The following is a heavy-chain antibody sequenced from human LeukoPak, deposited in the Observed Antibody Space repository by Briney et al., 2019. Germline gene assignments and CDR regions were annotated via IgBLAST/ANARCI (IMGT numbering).Heavy chain of an antibody. D-gene: IGHD2-15*01. Sequence: SETLSLTCAVYGGSFSGYYWSWIRQPPGKGLEWIGEINHSGSTNYNPSLKSRVTISVGTSKNRFSLKLSSVTAADTAVYYCARSTGNCSGGSCFPSFGYYYYMDVWGKGTTVTISS. CDR3: ARSTGNCSGGSCFPSFGYYYYMDV. J-gene: IGHJ6*03. CDR2: INHSGST. CDR1: GGSFSGYY. V-gene: IGHV4-34*01.